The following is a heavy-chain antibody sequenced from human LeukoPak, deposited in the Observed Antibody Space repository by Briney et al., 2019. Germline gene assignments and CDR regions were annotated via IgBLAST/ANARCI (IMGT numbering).Heavy chain of an antibody. CDR2: IYTSGST. CDR1: GGSISSYY. J-gene: IGHJ4*02. Sequence: SETLSLTCTVSGGSISSYYWSWIRQPAGKGLEWIGRIYTSGSTNYNPSLKSRVTMSVDTSKNQFSLKLSSVTAADTAVYYCAREGTGYSSSWYPDWGQGTLVTVSS. CDR3: AREGTGYSSSWYPD. D-gene: IGHD6-13*01. V-gene: IGHV4-4*07.